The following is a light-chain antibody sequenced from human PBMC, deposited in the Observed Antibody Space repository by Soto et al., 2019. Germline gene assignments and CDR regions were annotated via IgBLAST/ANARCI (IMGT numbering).Light chain of an antibody. CDR2: GND. Sequence: QSVLTQPPSVSGAPGQRVTISCTGSSSNIGGGYDVHWYQQLPGTAPKLLIFGNDNRPSEVPDRFSGSNSGTSASLAITGLQAEDEADYYCQSYDSSLTGSLFGGGTKLTVL. CDR1: SSNIGGGYD. CDR3: QSYDSSLTGSL. V-gene: IGLV1-40*01. J-gene: IGLJ2*01.